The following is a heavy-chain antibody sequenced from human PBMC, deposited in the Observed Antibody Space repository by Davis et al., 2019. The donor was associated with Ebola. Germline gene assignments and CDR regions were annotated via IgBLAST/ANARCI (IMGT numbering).Heavy chain of an antibody. CDR2: MSGSGGKT. CDR3: ARVYGSYGWPLDV. V-gene: IGHV3-23*01. CDR1: GFIFSSYG. D-gene: IGHD3-10*01. Sequence: PGGSLRLSCASSGFIFSSYGMSWVRQAQGKGPEWVSSMSGSGGKTYYADSVKGRFTITRDNAKNTLYLQMNSLRAEDTAVYYCARVYGSYGWPLDVWGQGTMVTVSS. J-gene: IGHJ3*01.